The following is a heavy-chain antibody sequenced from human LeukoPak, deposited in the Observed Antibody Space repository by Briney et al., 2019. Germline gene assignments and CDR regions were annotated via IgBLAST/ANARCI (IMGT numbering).Heavy chain of an antibody. D-gene: IGHD4-17*01. CDR2: ISSSGSTI. CDR3: ARDLTVATPFDY. Sequence: GGSLRLSCAASGFTFSSYEMNWVRQAAGKGLEWVSYISSSGSTIYYADSVKGRFTISRDNAKNSLYLQMNSLRAEDTAVYYCARDLTVATPFDYWGQGTLVTVSS. J-gene: IGHJ4*02. V-gene: IGHV3-48*03. CDR1: GFTFSSYE.